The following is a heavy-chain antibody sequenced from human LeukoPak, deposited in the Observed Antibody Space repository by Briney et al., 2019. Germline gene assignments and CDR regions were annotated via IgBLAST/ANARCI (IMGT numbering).Heavy chain of an antibody. CDR2: IYTSGRT. CDR3: ASWDFAVVSAVTSFQP. CDR1: GDSITNGNYH. D-gene: IGHD2-2*01. J-gene: IGHJ1*01. Sequence: SETLSLTCSVSGDSITNGNYHWSWIRQPAGRGLEWIGQIYTSGRTNYSPSLKSRVTISMDTSKNQFSLKLSSVTAADTAVYYCASWDFAVVSAVTSFQPWGQGTLVAVSS. V-gene: IGHV4-61*09.